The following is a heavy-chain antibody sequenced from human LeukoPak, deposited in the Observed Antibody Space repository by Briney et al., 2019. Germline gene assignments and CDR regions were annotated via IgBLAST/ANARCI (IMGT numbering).Heavy chain of an antibody. D-gene: IGHD5-12*01. CDR3: AKGKIRWPSGYDSDYFDY. J-gene: IGHJ4*02. Sequence: PGGSLRLSCAACGFTFSSYAMRWVRQAPGKGLEWVAVISYDGSNKYYADSVKGRFTISRDNSKNTLYLQMNSLRAEDTALYYCAKGKIRWPSGYDSDYFDYWGQGTLVTVSS. CDR1: GFTFSSYA. CDR2: ISYDGSNK. V-gene: IGHV3-30*04.